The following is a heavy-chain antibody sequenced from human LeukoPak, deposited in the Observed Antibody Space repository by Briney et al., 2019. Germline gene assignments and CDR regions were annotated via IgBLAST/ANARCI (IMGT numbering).Heavy chain of an antibody. CDR3: ARLRYGSGSPWWFDP. D-gene: IGHD3-10*01. J-gene: IGHJ5*02. CDR2: INHSGST. V-gene: IGHV4-34*01. CDR1: GGSFSGYH. Sequence: SETLSLTCAVYGGSFSGYHWSWIRQPPGKGLEWIGEINHSGSTNYNPSLKSRVTISVDTSKSQFSLKLSSVTAADTAVYYCARLRYGSGSPWWFDPWGQGTLVTVSS.